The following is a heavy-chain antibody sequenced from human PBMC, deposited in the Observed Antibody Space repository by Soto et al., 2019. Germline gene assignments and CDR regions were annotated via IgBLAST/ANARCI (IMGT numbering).Heavy chain of an antibody. CDR1: GFTFGDYA. J-gene: IGHJ4*02. D-gene: IGHD5-12*01. CDR3: TRGRDGYNWDPYHFDY. CDR2: IRSKAYGGAT. Sequence: SLRLSCTVSGFTFGDYAMCWFRQAPGKXLEWVGFIRSKAYGGATEYAASVKGRFTISGDDSKSVAYLQMNSLKTEDTAVYYCTRGRDGYNWDPYHFDYWGQGTLVTVSS. V-gene: IGHV3-49*03.